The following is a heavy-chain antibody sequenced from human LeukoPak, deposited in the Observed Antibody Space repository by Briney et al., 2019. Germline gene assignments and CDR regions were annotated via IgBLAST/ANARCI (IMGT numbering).Heavy chain of an antibody. J-gene: IGHJ4*02. Sequence: PGGSLRLSCAASGFTFSSYAMTWVRQAPGKGREGVSVINGGGGSTFYADSVKGRFTISRDNCKNTLYLQMNSLRAEDTAVYYCAKEGGKSSSSCYYFDHWGQGSLVTVSS. CDR3: AKEGGKSSSSCYYFDH. CDR2: INGGGGST. V-gene: IGHV3-23*01. D-gene: IGHD2-2*01. CDR1: GFTFSSYA.